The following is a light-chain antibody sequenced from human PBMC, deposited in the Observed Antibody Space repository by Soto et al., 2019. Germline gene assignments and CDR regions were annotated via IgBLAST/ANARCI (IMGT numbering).Light chain of an antibody. CDR2: GAS. V-gene: IGKV1-5*01. CDR1: EDIDTS. J-gene: IGKJ1*01. Sequence: LQKPHYPCTLSVSLGDLITITYRASEDIDTSLAWFQQRPGKAPKVLIAGASGLMNGVPSTFSGSGSGTECALTICSVQPDDVATYFCQLYDTFPWTFRQGTTVDIK. CDR3: QLYDTFPWT.